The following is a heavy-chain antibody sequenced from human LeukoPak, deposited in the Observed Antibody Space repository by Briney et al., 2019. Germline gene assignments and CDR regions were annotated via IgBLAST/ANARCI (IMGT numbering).Heavy chain of an antibody. D-gene: IGHD3-16*01. CDR1: GFTFSSYA. CDR2: ISGSAVTT. CDR3: AKAFRGLREYYYYMDV. J-gene: IGHJ6*03. V-gene: IGHV3-23*01. Sequence: GSLRLSCAASGFTFSSYAMSWVRQAPGKGLEWVSAISGSAVTTYYGDSVKGRFTISRDNSKNTLYLQMNSLRAEDTAVYYCAKAFRGLREYYYYMDVWGKGTTVTVSS.